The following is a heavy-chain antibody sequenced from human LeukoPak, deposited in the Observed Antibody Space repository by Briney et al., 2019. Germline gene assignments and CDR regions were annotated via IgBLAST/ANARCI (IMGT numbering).Heavy chain of an antibody. J-gene: IGHJ4*02. CDR1: GFSLSTSGVG. V-gene: IGHV2-5*01. Sequence: SGPTLVNPTQTLTLTCTFSGFSLSTSGVGVGWIRQPPGKALEWLALIYWNDDKRYSPSLKSRLTITKDTSKNQVVLTMTNMDPVDTATYYCAHPSFYYYDSSGSPFDYWGQGTLVTVPS. D-gene: IGHD3-22*01. CDR3: AHPSFYYYDSSGSPFDY. CDR2: IYWNDDK.